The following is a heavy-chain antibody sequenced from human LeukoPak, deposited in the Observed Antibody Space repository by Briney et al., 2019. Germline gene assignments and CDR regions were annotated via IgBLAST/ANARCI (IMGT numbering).Heavy chain of an antibody. Sequence: GASVKVSCKASGYTFTSYYMHWVRQAPGQGLEWMGWINPNSGGTNYAQKFQGRVTMTRDTSISTAYMELSRLRSDDTAVYYCARAQYFTIFGVVKENWFDPWGQGTLVTVSS. CDR1: GYTFTSYY. V-gene: IGHV1-2*02. CDR3: ARAQYFTIFGVVKENWFDP. CDR2: INPNSGGT. D-gene: IGHD3-3*01. J-gene: IGHJ5*02.